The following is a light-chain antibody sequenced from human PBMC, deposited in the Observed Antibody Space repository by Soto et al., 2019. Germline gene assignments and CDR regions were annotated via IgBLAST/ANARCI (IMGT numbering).Light chain of an antibody. CDR2: EGT. J-gene: IGLJ2*01. V-gene: IGLV2-23*01. CDR3: CSSAGSSTVV. Sequence: QSALTQPASVSGSPGQSITISCTGTSSDVGSYNVVSWYQHHPGKAPKLMIYEGTKRPSGVSNRFSGSKSGNTASLTISGLQAEDEADYYCCSSAGSSTVVFGGGTKLTVL. CDR1: SSDVGSYNV.